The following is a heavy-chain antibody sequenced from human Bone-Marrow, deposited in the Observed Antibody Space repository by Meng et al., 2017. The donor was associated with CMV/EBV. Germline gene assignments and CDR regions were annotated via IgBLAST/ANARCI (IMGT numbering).Heavy chain of an antibody. CDR3: ARGRVVVGVGMDV. V-gene: IGHV4-34*01. CDR2: INHSGST. J-gene: IGHJ6*02. D-gene: IGHD1-26*01. CDR1: GGSFSGYY. Sequence: SETLSLTCAVYGGSFSGYYWSWIRQPPGKGLEWIGAINHSGSTNYNPSLKSRVTISVDTYKNQFFLKLSSVTAAETAVYYCARGRVVVGVGMDVWGQGTTVTVSS.